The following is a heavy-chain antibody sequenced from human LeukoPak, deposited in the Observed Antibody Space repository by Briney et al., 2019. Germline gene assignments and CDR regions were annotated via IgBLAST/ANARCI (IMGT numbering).Heavy chain of an antibody. D-gene: IGHD5-18*01. CDR3: ARGGEDSYGSHGFDY. J-gene: IGHJ4*02. CDR1: GFTFSSYE. V-gene: IGHV3-48*03. Sequence: GGSLRLSCAASGFTFSSYEMNWVRQAPGKGLEWVSYISSSGSTIYYADSVKGRFTISRDDAKNSLYLQMNSLRAEDTAVYYCARGGEDSYGSHGFDYRGQGTLVTVSS. CDR2: ISSSGSTI.